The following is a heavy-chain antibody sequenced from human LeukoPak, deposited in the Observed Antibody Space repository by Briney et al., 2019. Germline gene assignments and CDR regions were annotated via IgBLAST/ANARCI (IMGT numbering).Heavy chain of an antibody. J-gene: IGHJ2*01. CDR3: VRERKVGTRYFDL. V-gene: IGHV1-18*01. CDR2: ISTYNGNT. Sequence: ASVKVSCKASGYTFKSYGISWVRQAPGQGLEWMGWISTYNGNTNYAQDLLGRITLTTDTSTTTAYLELRSLRFDDTAVYYCVRERKVGTRYFDLWSRGTLVTVSS. CDR1: GYTFKSYG. D-gene: IGHD2-21*02.